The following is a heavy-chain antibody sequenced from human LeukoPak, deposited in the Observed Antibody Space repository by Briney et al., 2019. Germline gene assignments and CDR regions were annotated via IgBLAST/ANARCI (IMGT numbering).Heavy chain of an antibody. D-gene: IGHD2/OR15-2a*01. Sequence: SETLSLTCTVSGYSISSGYYWGWIRQPPEKGLEWIGEIYHSGSTNYNPSLRSRVTISVDTSKNQFSLKLSSVTAADMAVYYCARKLVIPTVPFDYWGQGTLVTVSS. V-gene: IGHV4-38-2*02. J-gene: IGHJ4*02. CDR1: GYSISSGYY. CDR3: ARKLVIPTVPFDY. CDR2: IYHSGST.